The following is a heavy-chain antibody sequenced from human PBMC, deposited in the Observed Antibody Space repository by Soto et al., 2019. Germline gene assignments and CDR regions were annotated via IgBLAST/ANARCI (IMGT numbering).Heavy chain of an antibody. CDR3: ARGGAAGPLGYYGMDV. CDR1: GGTFSTYG. D-gene: IGHD6-13*01. CDR2: IIPIFGTA. V-gene: IGHV1-69*12. Sequence: QVQLVQSGAEVKKPGSSVKVSCKASGGTFSTYGISWVRQAPGQGLEWMGGIIPIFGTANIAQKFQGRVTITADESTSTAYMELSSLRSEDTAVYYGARGGAAGPLGYYGMDVWGQGTTVTVSS. J-gene: IGHJ6*02.